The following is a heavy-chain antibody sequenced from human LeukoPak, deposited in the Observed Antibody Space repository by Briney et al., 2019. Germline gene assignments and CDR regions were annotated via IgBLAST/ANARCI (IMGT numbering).Heavy chain of an antibody. CDR2: IYYSGST. CDR1: GGSISSHY. J-gene: IGHJ4*02. Sequence: SETLSLTCTVSGGSISSHYWSWLRQPPGKGLEWIGYIYYSGSTNYNPSLKSRVTISVDTSKNQFSLKLSSVTAADTAVYYCARHPDYDILTGYSLHFDYWGQGTLVTVSS. V-gene: IGHV4-59*08. D-gene: IGHD3-9*01. CDR3: ARHPDYDILTGYSLHFDY.